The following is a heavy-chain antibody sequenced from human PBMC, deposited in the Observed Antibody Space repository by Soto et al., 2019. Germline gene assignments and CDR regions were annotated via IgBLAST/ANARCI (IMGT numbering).Heavy chain of an antibody. Sequence: SETLSLTCAVYGGSFSGYYWSWIRQPPGKGLEWIGEINHSGSTNYNPSLKSRVTISVDTSKNQFSLKLISVTAADTAVYYCARGGARSGWYYYYYGMDVWGQGTTVTVSS. CDR3: ARGGARSGWYYYYYGMDV. V-gene: IGHV4-34*01. CDR1: GGSFSGYY. J-gene: IGHJ6*02. CDR2: INHSGST. D-gene: IGHD6-19*01.